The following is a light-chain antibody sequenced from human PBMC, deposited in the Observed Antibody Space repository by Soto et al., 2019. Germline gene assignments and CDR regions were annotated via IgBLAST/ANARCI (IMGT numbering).Light chain of an antibody. CDR2: EVR. V-gene: IGLV2-14*02. CDR3: ASKTTSSTVL. Sequence: QSALTQPASVSGSPGQSITISCTGTSSDVGSYNLVSWYQQHPGKAPKLMIYEVRIRPSEVSNRFSGSKSGDTASLTISGLQAEDEAIYYCASKTTSSTVLFGGGTKLTVL. J-gene: IGLJ2*01. CDR1: SSDVGSYNL.